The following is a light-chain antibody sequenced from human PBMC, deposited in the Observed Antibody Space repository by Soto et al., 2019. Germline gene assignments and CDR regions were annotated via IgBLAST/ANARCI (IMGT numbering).Light chain of an antibody. J-gene: IGKJ5*01. V-gene: IGKV3-11*01. CDR2: DSS. CDR3: QQRNSWPVT. CDR1: QSVSSY. Sequence: EVVLTQSPAPLSLSPGERATLSCRARQSVSSYIAWYQQKPGQAPRLLIYDSSNRATGIPARFSGSGSGTDFTITISSLKPEDFAVYYCQQRNSWPVTFGQGTRLEIK.